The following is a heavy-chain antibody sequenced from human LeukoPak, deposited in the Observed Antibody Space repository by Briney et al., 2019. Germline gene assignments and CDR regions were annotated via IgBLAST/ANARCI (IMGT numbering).Heavy chain of an antibody. D-gene: IGHD3-22*01. J-gene: IGHJ5*02. CDR2: MNPNSGNT. Sequence: ASVKVSRKASGYTFTSYDINWVRQATGQGLEWMGWMNPNSGNTGYAQKFQGRVTMTRNTSISTAYMELSSLRSEDTAVYYCARGGNYYDSSGYQFDPWGQGTLVTVSS. CDR3: ARGGNYYDSSGYQFDP. CDR1: GYTFTSYD. V-gene: IGHV1-8*01.